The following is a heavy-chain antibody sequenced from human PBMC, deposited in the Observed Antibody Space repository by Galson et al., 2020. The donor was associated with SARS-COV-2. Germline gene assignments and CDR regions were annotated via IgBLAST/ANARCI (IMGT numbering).Heavy chain of an antibody. J-gene: IGHJ6*03. V-gene: IGHV3-9*01. Sequence: SLKISCAASGFTFDDYAMHWVRQAPGKGLEWVSGISWNSGSIGYADSVKGRFTISRDNAKNSLYLQMNSLRAEDTALYYCAKSRTVTVLLNYYMDVWGKGTTVTVSS. D-gene: IGHD3-10*01. CDR2: ISWNSGSI. CDR1: GFTFDDYA. CDR3: AKSRTVTVLLNYYMDV.